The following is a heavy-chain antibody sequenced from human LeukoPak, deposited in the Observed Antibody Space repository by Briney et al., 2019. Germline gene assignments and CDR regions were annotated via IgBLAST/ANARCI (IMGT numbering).Heavy chain of an antibody. CDR2: ISSSGST. V-gene: IGHV4-59*10. J-gene: IGHJ3*01. CDR1: GGSFSGYY. CDR3: ARISSSNWYNERGAFDV. D-gene: IGHD6-13*01. Sequence: SETLPLTCAVYGGSFSGYYRSWIRQPAGKGLEWIGRISSSGSTNYNPSLKSRVTISVDTSKNQFSLKLSSVTAADTAVYYCARISSSNWYNERGAFDVWGQGTMVTVSS.